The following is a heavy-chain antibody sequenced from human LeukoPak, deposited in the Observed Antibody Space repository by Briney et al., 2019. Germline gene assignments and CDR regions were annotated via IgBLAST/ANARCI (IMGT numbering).Heavy chain of an antibody. D-gene: IGHD3-10*01. CDR1: GGSISSYY. CDR3: ARVLVGATGGRFDP. CDR2: ISYSGST. V-gene: IGHV4-59*01. J-gene: IGHJ5*02. Sequence: SETLSLTCTVSGGSISSYYWSWIRQPPGKGLEWIGYISYSGSTNYNPSLKSRVTISVDTSKNQFSLKLNSVTAADTAVYYCARVLVGATGGRFDPWGQGTLVTVSS.